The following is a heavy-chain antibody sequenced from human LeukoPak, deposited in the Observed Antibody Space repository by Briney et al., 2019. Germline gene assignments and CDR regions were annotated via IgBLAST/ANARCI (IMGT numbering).Heavy chain of an antibody. D-gene: IGHD6-19*01. CDR1: GGSFSGYY. J-gene: IGHJ4*02. CDR3: RGSSGPFDY. Sequence: SETLSLTCAVYGGSFSGYYWSWIRQPPGKGLEWIGEINHSGSTNYNPSLKSRVTISVDMSKNQFSLKLSSVTAADTAVYYCRGSSGPFDYWGQGTLLTVSS. CDR2: INHSGST. V-gene: IGHV4-34*01.